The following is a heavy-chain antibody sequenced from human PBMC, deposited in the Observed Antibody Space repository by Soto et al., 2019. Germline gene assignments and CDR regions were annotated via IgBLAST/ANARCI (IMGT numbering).Heavy chain of an antibody. CDR1: GGSIISFDYY. CDR3: AKDPSPQPTTVVTPGWFDP. CDR2: IYYTGST. V-gene: IGHV4-30-4*01. Sequence: PSETLSLTCTVSGGSIISFDYYWGCILQPPGKGLEWIGYIYYTGSTYYNPSLKSRVTISVDMSKNQFSLKLSSVTAADTAVYYCAKDPSPQPTTVVTPGWFDPWGPGTLVTVSS. D-gene: IGHD4-17*01. J-gene: IGHJ5*02.